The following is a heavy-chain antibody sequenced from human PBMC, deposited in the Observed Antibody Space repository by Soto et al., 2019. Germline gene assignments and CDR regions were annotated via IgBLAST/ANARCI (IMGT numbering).Heavy chain of an antibody. CDR1: GGSFSGYY. V-gene: IGHV4-34*01. CDR2: INRSGST. CDR3: SSLTAIAVAGSGDYYYGMDV. D-gene: IGHD6-19*01. Sequence: SETLSLTCAVYGGSFSGYYWSWIRQPPGKGLEWIGEINRSGSTNYNPSFKSRVIISVVTSKNQFFLKLISVIAADTAVYYCSSLTAIAVAGSGDYYYGMDVWGQGTTVTVSS. J-gene: IGHJ6*02.